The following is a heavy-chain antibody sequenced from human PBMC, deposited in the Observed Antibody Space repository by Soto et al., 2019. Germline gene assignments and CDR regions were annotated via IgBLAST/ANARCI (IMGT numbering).Heavy chain of an antibody. CDR1: GFTFSSYW. CDR3: ARGGFWSGYHPFAY. CDR2: INSDGSST. J-gene: IGHJ4*02. Sequence: EVQLVESGGGLVQPGGSLRLSCAASGFTFSSYWRHWVRQAPGKGLVWVSRINSDGSSTRYAASVKGRFTISRDNAKNTLYLQMNSLGAEDTAVYYCARGGFWSGYHPFAYWGQGTLVTVSS. D-gene: IGHD3-3*01. V-gene: IGHV3-74*01.